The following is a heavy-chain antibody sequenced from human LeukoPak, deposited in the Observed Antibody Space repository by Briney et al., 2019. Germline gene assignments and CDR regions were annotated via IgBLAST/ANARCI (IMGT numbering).Heavy chain of an antibody. CDR2: MNPNSGNT. J-gene: IGHJ6*02. V-gene: IGHV1-8*01. CDR3: ARSKGIAAAQDV. D-gene: IGHD6-13*01. Sequence: ASVKVSCKASGYTFTSYDINWVRQATGQGLEWMGWMNPNSGNTGYAQKFQGRVTMTRNTSISTAYMELSSLRSEDTAVYYCARSKGIAAAQDVWGQGTTVTVSS. CDR1: GYTFTSYD.